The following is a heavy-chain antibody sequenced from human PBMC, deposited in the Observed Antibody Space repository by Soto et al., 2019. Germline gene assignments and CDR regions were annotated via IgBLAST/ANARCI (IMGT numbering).Heavy chain of an antibody. Sequence: GGSLRLSCAASGFTFSSYAIHWVRQAPGKGLEWVAAISKDGNNEYYADSVKGRFSVSRDNSKNTLSLQMNSLRGQDTAVYYCASEINEFYFAYWGHGTLVTVSS. D-gene: IGHD2-8*01. J-gene: IGHJ4*01. CDR3: ASEINEFYFAY. CDR1: GFTFSSYA. V-gene: IGHV3-30-3*01. CDR2: ISKDGNNE.